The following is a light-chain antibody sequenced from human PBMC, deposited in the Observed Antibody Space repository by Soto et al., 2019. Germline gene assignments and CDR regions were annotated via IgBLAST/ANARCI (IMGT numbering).Light chain of an antibody. CDR2: GAS. CDR1: QSVSNY. V-gene: IGKV3-20*01. CDR3: QQYGDSPLT. J-gene: IGKJ4*01. Sequence: EIVLTQSPGTLSLSPGETVTLSCRASQSVSNYLAWYQQNTGQSPRLLVSGASSRATGIPDRFSGSGSGTDFTLTISRLEPEDFAVYHWQQYGDSPLTFGGGTKVEIK.